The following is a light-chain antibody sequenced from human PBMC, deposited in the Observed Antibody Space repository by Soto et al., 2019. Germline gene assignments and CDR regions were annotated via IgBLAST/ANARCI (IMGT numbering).Light chain of an antibody. J-gene: IGLJ1*01. CDR2: DVG. Sequence: QSVLTQPPSVSGSPGQSVTISCTGTSSDVGSYNRVSWYQHPPGTAPKLMIYDVGNRPSGVPDRFSVSKSGNTASLTISGLQADDEADYYCSSYTSSNTYVFGTGTKVTVL. V-gene: IGLV2-18*02. CDR1: SSDVGSYNR. CDR3: SSYTSSNTYV.